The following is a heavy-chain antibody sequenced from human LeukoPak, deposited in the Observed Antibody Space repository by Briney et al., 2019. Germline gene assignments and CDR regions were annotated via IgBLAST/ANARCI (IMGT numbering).Heavy chain of an antibody. CDR2: ISSSGSTI. CDR3: ASGFMGYDRSGYYDDAFDI. D-gene: IGHD3-22*01. CDR1: GFTFSSYE. Sequence: PGGTLRLSCAASGFTFSSYEMNRVRQAPGKGLEWVSYISSSGSTIYYADSVKGRFTISRDNAKNSLYLQMNSLRAEDTAVYYCASGFMGYDRSGYYDDAFDIWGQGTMVTVSS. V-gene: IGHV3-48*03. J-gene: IGHJ3*02.